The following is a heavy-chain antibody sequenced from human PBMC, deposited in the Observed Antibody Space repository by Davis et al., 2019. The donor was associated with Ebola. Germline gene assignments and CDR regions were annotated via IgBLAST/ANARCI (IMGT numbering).Heavy chain of an antibody. Sequence: GESLKISCAASGFASGFTFSDYGMSWVRQAPGKGLAWVSGIHRDGDHKYYAGSVRGRFTVSRDNSRNTMYLDIRDLRVEDTAVYHCAKGVSDALDTWGQGTLVTVSS. J-gene: IGHJ3*02. CDR2: IHRDGDHK. CDR1: GFTFSDYG. CDR3: AKGVSDALDT. V-gene: IGHV3-23*01.